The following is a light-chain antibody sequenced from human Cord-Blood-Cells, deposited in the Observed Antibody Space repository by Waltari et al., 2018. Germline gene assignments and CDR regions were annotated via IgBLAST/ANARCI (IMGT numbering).Light chain of an antibody. CDR2: GAS. J-gene: IGKJ2*01. CDR1: QSVSSSY. V-gene: IGKV3-20*01. CDR3: QQYGSSPPYT. Sequence: EIVLTQSPGTLSLSPGERATFSCRASQSVSSSYLAWYQQKPGKAPRLLIYGASSRATGIPDRFSGSGSGTDFTLTISRLEPEDFAVYYCQQYGSSPPYTFGQGTKLEIK.